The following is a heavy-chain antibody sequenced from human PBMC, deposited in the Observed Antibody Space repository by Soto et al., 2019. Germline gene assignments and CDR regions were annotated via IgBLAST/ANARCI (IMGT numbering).Heavy chain of an antibody. Sequence: SETLSLTCTVSGGSISSSSYYWGWIRQPPGKGLEWIGSIYYSGSTYYNPSLKSRVTMSVDTSKNQFSLKLSSVTAADTAVYYCARHIAAAGAVWFDPWGQGTLVTVSS. CDR2: IYYSGST. D-gene: IGHD6-13*01. CDR3: ARHIAAAGAVWFDP. CDR1: GGSISSSSYY. V-gene: IGHV4-39*01. J-gene: IGHJ5*02.